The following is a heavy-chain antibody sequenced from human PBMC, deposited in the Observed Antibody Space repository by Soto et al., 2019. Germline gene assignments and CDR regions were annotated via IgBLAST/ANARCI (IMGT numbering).Heavy chain of an antibody. CDR3: AKGRSYYYYYGVDV. CDR1: GFTFSNYA. Sequence: GGSLRLSCAASGFTFSNYAMHWVRQAPGKGLEWVADISDDGGNAYYADSVKGRFTISRDNSKSTLYLQMNSLRAEDTALYYCAKGRSYYYYYGVDVWGQGTTVTVSS. V-gene: IGHV3-30*04. J-gene: IGHJ6*02. CDR2: ISDDGGNA.